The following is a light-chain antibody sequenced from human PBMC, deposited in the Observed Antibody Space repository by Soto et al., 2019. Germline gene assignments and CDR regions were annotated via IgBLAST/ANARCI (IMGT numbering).Light chain of an antibody. CDR3: QQYNSYSRRLT. CDR2: DAS. CDR1: QSISSW. J-gene: IGKJ4*01. Sequence: DIPMTQSPSTLSASVGDRVTITCRASQSISSWLAWYQQKPGKAPKLLIYDASSLESGVPSRFSGSGSGTEFTLTISSLQPDDFATYYCQQYNSYSRRLTFGGGTKVEIK. V-gene: IGKV1-5*01.